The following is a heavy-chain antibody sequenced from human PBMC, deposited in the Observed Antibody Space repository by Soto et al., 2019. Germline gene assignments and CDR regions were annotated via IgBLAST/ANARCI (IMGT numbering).Heavy chain of an antibody. D-gene: IGHD6-19*01. CDR1: GGSFSGYY. V-gene: IGHV4-34*01. CDR3: ARGGPSGWFYYYGMDV. J-gene: IGHJ6*02. CDR2: INHSGST. Sequence: SETLSLTCAVYGGSFSGYYWSWIRQPPGKGLEWIGEINHSGSTNYNPSLKSRVTISVDTSKNQFSLKLSSVTAADTAVYYCARGGPSGWFYYYGMDVWGQGTTVTVS.